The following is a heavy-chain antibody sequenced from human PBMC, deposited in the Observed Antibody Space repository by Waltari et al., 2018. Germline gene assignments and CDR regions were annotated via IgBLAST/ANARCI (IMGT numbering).Heavy chain of an antibody. D-gene: IGHD3-9*01. J-gene: IGHJ4*02. CDR3: ARHEVSGILRYFDWLFPTPYFDY. CDR2: IYYSGGT. Sequence: QLQLQESGPGLVKPSETLSLTCTVSGGSTSSSSYYWGWLRQPPGQGLAGIGSIYYSGGTYYNPSLKSRVTISVDTSKNQFSLKLSSVTAADTAVYYCARHEVSGILRYFDWLFPTPYFDYWGQGTLVTVSS. V-gene: IGHV4-39*07. CDR1: GGSTSSSSYY.